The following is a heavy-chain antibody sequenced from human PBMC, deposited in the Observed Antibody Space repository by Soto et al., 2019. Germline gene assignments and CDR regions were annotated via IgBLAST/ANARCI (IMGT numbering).Heavy chain of an antibody. J-gene: IGHJ4*02. CDR2: INPNSGGT. V-gene: IGHV1-2*04. CDR1: GYTFTGYY. CDR3: ARAAYDYVWGSYLRY. Sequence: QVQLVQSGAEVKKPGASVKVSCKASGYTFTGYYMHWVRQAPGQGLEWMGWINPNSGGTNYAQKFQGWVTMTRDTSXXTAYMELSRLRSDDTAVYYCARAAYDYVWGSYLRYWGQGTLVTVSS. D-gene: IGHD3-16*02.